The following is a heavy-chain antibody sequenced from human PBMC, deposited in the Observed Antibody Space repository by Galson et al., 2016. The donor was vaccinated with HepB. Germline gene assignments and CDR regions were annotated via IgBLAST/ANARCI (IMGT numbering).Heavy chain of an antibody. Sequence: SLRLSCAASGITFSPYAMTWVRQAPGKGLEWVSGVSGGGGATYYANSVRGRFTISRDNSKNNLYLQMNSLRDEDAALYYCAKEGASAASSIDSWGQGTLVTVSS. CDR1: GITFSPYA. CDR2: VSGGGGAT. J-gene: IGHJ4*02. V-gene: IGHV3-23*01. D-gene: IGHD4/OR15-4a*01. CDR3: AKEGASAASSIDS.